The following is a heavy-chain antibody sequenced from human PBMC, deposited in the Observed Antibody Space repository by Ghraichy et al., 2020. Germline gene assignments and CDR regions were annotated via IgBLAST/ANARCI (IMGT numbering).Heavy chain of an antibody. CDR1: GFTFSSYA. Sequence: GESLNISCAASGFTFSSYAMSWVRQAPGKGLEWVSTISDSDGSTYYADSVKGRFTISRDNSKNTLFLQMNSLRAEDTAVYYCATLSAWGQGTLVTVSS. CDR3: ATLSA. V-gene: IGHV3-23*01. CDR2: ISDSDGST. J-gene: IGHJ1*01. D-gene: IGHD3-16*02.